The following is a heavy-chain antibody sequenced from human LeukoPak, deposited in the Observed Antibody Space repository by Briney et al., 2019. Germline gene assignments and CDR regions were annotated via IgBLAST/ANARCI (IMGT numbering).Heavy chain of an antibody. J-gene: IGHJ6*02. CDR3: SLARSEYHYGMDV. V-gene: IGHV6-1*01. Sequence: SQTLSLTCAISGDSVSSISVAWNWIRQSPSRGLEWLGRTYYRSKWYYEYAVSVKGRINISPDTFKYQFSLQLTSVTPEDTAVYYCSLARSEYHYGMDVWGQGTTVTVSS. CDR1: GDSVSSISVA. CDR2: TYYRSKWYY.